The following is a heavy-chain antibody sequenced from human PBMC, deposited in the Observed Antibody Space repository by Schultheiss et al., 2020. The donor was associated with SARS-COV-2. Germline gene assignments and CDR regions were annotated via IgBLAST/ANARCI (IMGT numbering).Heavy chain of an antibody. V-gene: IGHV4-34*01. CDR1: GGSFGAYF. D-gene: IGHD4-11*01. CDR2: VNRSGGT. CDR3: ARIMTTVTTLYYYYYGLDV. Sequence: GSLRLSCAVYGGSFGAYFWSWVRQPPGKGLEWIGEVNRSGGTNYNPSLKSRVTISVDTSKNQFSLKLSSVTAADTAVYYCARIMTTVTTLYYYYYGLDVWGRGTTVTVSS. J-gene: IGHJ6*02.